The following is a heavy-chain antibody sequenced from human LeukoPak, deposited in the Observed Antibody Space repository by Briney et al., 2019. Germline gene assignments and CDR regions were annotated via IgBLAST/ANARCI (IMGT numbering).Heavy chain of an antibody. CDR3: AREQGMVRGSWFDP. V-gene: IGHV3-15*05. CDR1: GFTFSDYY. CDR2: IKSKTDGGTT. D-gene: IGHD3-10*01. Sequence: GGSLRLSCAASGFTFSDYYMSWIRQAPGKGLEWVGRIKSKTDGGTTDYAAPVKGRFTISRDDAKNSLYLQMNSLRAEDTALYYCAREQGMVRGSWFDPWGQGTLVTVS. J-gene: IGHJ5*02.